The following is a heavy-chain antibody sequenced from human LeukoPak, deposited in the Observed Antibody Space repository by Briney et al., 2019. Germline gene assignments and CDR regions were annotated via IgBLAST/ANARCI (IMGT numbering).Heavy chain of an antibody. CDR1: GFTFSRYW. J-gene: IGHJ4*02. D-gene: IGHD3-22*01. CDR2: VKQDGSEK. CDR3: ARDKGDYDTSGSLFVF. V-gene: IGHV3-7*03. Sequence: GGSLRLSCAASGFTFSRYWMSWVRQAPRKGLEWVANVKQDGSEKYYVDSVKGRFAISRDNAKNSLYLQMNSLRAEDTAVYYCARDKGDYDTSGSLFVFGGQGTLVTVSS.